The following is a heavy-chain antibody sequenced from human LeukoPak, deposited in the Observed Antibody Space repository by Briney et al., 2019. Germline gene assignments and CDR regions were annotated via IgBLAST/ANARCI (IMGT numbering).Heavy chain of an antibody. J-gene: IGHJ3*02. CDR1: GVTFSGYG. V-gene: IGHV3-33*01. D-gene: IGHD1-26*01. Sequence: GGSLRLSCATSGVTFSGYGMHWVRQAPGKGLEWVAVIWSDGSNKYYADSVKGRFTISRDNSKNTLYLQMNSLTAEDTAVYYCARGGIITSYAFEIWGQGAMVTVSS. CDR2: IWSDGSNK. CDR3: ARGGIITSYAFEI.